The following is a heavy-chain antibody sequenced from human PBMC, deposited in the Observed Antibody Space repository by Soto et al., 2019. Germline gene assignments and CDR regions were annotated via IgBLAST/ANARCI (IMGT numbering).Heavy chain of an antibody. D-gene: IGHD3-22*01. Sequence: PGGSLRLSCAASGFTFSSYSMNWVRQAPGKGLEWVSYISSSSSTIYYADPVKGRFTISRDNAKNSLYLQMNSLRDEDTAVYYCARVGWTGYYDSSGYLGNNAFDIWGQGTMVTVSS. CDR3: ARVGWTGYYDSSGYLGNNAFDI. CDR1: GFTFSSYS. J-gene: IGHJ3*02. CDR2: ISSSSSTI. V-gene: IGHV3-48*02.